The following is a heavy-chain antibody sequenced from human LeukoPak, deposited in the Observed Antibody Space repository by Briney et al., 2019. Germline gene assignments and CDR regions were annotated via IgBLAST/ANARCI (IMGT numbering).Heavy chain of an antibody. V-gene: IGHV4-59*08. CDR2: IYYSGST. J-gene: IGHJ6*02. Sequence: SETLSLTCTVSGGSISSYYWSWIRQPPGKGLEWIGYIYYSGSTNYNPSLKSRVTISVDTSKNQFSLKLSSVTAADTAVYYCARRKQQLILGSYYYYGMDVWGQGTTVTVSS. CDR3: ARRKQQLILGSYYYYGMDV. CDR1: GGSISSYY. D-gene: IGHD6-13*01.